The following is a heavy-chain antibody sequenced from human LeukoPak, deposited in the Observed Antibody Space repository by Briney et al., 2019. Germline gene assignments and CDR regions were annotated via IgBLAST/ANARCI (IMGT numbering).Heavy chain of an antibody. CDR3: TTDGVY. CDR1: GFTFSNAW. D-gene: IGHD3-10*01. Sequence: GGSLRLSCAASGFTFSNAWMSWVRQAPGKGLEWVGCIKSKTDGGTTDYAAQVKCRFTISRDDAKNTLYLQMNSRKSVCTVGYYCTTDGVYWGEETVVSVSS. V-gene: IGHV3-15*01. J-gene: IGHJ4*02. CDR2: IKSKTDGGTT.